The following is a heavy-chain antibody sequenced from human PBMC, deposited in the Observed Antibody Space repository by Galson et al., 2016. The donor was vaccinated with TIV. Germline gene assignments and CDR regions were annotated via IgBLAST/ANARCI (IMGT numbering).Heavy chain of an antibody. D-gene: IGHD3-22*01. CDR2: ISTIGSNNK. V-gene: IGHV3-48*03. CDR3: ARDRRGSSGSLYFDK. CDR1: GFSLSHYE. J-gene: IGHJ4*02. Sequence: SLRLSCAASGFSLSHYEMSWVRQAPGKGLEWVAYISTIGSNNKYYADSVQGRCIMSRDSAKNSVSLQMDSLRVEDTAIYYCARDRRGSSGSLYFDKWGQGALITVSS.